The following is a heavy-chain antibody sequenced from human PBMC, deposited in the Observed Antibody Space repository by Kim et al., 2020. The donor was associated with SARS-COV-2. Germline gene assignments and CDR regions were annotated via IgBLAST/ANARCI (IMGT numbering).Heavy chain of an antibody. V-gene: IGHV3-53*01. CDR2: IYSGGST. D-gene: IGHD5-18*01. CDR1: GFTVSSNY. Sequence: GGSLRLSCAASGFTVSSNYMSWVRQAPGKGLEWVSVIYSGGSTYYADSVKGRFTISRDNSKNTLYLQMNSLRAEDTAVYYCARVRRSGYSYGGIDYWGQGTLVTVSP. CDR3: ARVRRSGYSYGGIDY. J-gene: IGHJ4*02.